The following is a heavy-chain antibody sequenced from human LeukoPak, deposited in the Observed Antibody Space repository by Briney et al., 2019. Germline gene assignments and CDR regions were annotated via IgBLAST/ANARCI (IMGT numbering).Heavy chain of an antibody. D-gene: IGHD1-26*01. V-gene: IGHV3-72*01. CDR2: ITNKANSYTT. J-gene: IGHJ4*02. CDR1: GFTFSNAW. Sequence: GGSLRLSCAASGFTFSNAWMSWVRQAPGKGLEWVGRITNKANSYTTEYAASVKGRFTISRDDSKNSLYLQMNSLKTEDTAVYYCARDRYSGSYSDYWGQGTLVIVSS. CDR3: ARDRYSGSYSDY.